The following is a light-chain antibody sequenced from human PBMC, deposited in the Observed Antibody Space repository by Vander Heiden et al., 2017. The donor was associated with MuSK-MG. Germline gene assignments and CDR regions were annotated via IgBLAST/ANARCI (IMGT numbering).Light chain of an antibody. CDR2: GAS. J-gene: IGKJ2*01. CDR3: QQYGSSPLYT. Sequence: EIVLTQSPGTLSLSPGERATLSCRASQSVSSSYLAWYQQKPGQAPRLLIYGASSRATGIPDRFSGSGSGTDFTLTISRLEPEDFAVYYCQQYGSSPLYTFGQGTKLXIK. V-gene: IGKV3-20*01. CDR1: QSVSSSY.